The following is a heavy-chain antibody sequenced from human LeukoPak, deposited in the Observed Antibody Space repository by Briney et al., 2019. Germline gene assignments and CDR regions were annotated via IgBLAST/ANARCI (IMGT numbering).Heavy chain of an antibody. J-gene: IGHJ4*02. D-gene: IGHD3-10*01. CDR3: AKDSAAPISITMVRGRWYFDY. V-gene: IGHV3-30*02. CDR2: IRLEGSNK. CDR1: GLTFSSYG. Sequence: PGGSLRLSWAASGLTFSSYGVHWVRQAPGKGLEWVAFIRLEGSNKYYADSVKGRFTISRDNSKNSLYLQIHSRRAEDTAVYYCAKDSAAPISITMVRGRWYFDYWGQGTLVTVSS.